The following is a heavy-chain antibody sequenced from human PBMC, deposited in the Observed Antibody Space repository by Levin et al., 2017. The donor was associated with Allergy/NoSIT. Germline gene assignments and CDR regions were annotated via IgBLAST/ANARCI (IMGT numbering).Heavy chain of an antibody. Sequence: GGSLRLSCAASGFTFSSYAMSWVRQAPGKGLEWVSAISGRGAGTYYADSVKGRFTISRDNSKNTLYLQMNSLRAEDTAVYYCAKVGGVCSNGVCPYYFDHWGQGTLITVSS. CDR3: AKVGGVCSNGVCPYYFDH. V-gene: IGHV3-23*01. CDR1: GFTFSSYA. J-gene: IGHJ4*02. CDR2: ISGRGAGT. D-gene: IGHD2-8*01.